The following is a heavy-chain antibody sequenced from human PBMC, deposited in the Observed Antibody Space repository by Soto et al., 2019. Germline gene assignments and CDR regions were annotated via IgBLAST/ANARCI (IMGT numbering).Heavy chain of an antibody. Sequence: QVQLVESGGGVVQPGRSLRLSCAASGLTFSSDGMHWVRQAPGKGLERLALISYDGSSEYYADSVKGRFTISRDNSKATRDLQMNSLKTEATAVDYCVNGWLLFDYWGQGTLVTVSS. D-gene: IGHD5-12*01. J-gene: IGHJ4*02. V-gene: IGHV3-30*18. CDR3: VNGWLLFDY. CDR1: GLTFSSDG. CDR2: ISYDGSSE.